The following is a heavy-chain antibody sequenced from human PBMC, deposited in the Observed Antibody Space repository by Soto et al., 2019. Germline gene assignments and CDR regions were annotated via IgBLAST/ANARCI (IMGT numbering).Heavy chain of an antibody. CDR2: IYYSGST. V-gene: IGHV4-61*01. CDR3: ARDQTDGYNYYFAY. Sequence: SETLSLTCTVSGGSVSSGSYYWSWIRQPPGKGLEWIGYIYYSGSTNYNPSLKSRVTISVDTSKNQFSLKLSSVTAADTAVYYCARDQTDGYNYYFAYWGQGTLVPVYS. J-gene: IGHJ4*02. CDR1: GGSVSSGSYY. D-gene: IGHD5-12*01.